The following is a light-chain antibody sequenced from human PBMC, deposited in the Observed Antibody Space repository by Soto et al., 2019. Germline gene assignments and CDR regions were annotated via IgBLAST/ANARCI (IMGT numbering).Light chain of an antibody. CDR2: EVS. J-gene: IGLJ1*01. V-gene: IGLV2-14*01. CDR1: SSDVGGYNY. Sequence: QSALTQPASVSGSPGQSITISCTGTSSDVGGYNYVSWYQQHPGKAPKLMIYEVSNRPSGVSNRFSGSKSGNTASLTISGLQAEDEADYYCSPYTSSSTYVFGNGTKVTVL. CDR3: SPYTSSSTYV.